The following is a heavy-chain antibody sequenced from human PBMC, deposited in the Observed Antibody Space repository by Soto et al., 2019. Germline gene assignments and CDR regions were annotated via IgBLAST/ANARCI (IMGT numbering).Heavy chain of an antibody. CDR3: AGHLALITGTTGYFDY. CDR1: GGSISSYY. CDR2: IYYSGST. J-gene: IGHJ4*02. D-gene: IGHD1-20*01. Sequence: SETLSLTCTVSGGSISSYYLSWIRQPPGKGLEWIGYIYYSGSTNYNPALKSRVTISVDTSNYQFSLKLSFVTAAGTAVYFCAGHLALITGTTGYFDYWGQGTLVTVSS. V-gene: IGHV4-59*08.